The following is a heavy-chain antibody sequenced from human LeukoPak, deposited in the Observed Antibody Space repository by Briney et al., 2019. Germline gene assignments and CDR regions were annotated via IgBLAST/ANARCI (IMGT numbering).Heavy chain of an antibody. CDR2: ISGSGGST. J-gene: IGHJ6*02. V-gene: IGHV3-23*01. CDR1: GFTFSSYA. Sequence: GGSLRLSCAASGFTFSSYAMSWVRQAPGKGLEWASAISGSGGSTYYADSVKGRFTISRDNSKNTLYLQMNSLRAEDTAVYYCAGPYCSSTSCYVRGGYYYYGMDVWGQGTTVTVSS. D-gene: IGHD2-2*01. CDR3: AGPYCSSTSCYVRGGYYYYGMDV.